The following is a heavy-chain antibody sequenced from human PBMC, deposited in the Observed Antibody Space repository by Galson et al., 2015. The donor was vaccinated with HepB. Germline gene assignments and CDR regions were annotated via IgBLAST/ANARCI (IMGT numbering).Heavy chain of an antibody. J-gene: IGHJ4*02. CDR3: AKDRAYCGGDCYSFSDY. CDR2: ISGSGGST. D-gene: IGHD2-21*02. Sequence: SLRLSCAASGFTFTSYAMSWVRQAPGKGLEWVSAISGSGGSTYYADSVKGRFTISRDNSKNTLYLQMNSLRAEDTAVYYCAKDRAYCGGDCYSFSDYWGQGTLVTVPS. V-gene: IGHV3-23*01. CDR1: GFTFTSYA.